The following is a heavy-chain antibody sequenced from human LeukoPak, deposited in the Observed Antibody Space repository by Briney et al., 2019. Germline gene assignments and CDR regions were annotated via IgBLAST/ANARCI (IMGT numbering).Heavy chain of an antibody. V-gene: IGHV3-33*06. Sequence: PGGSLRLSCAASGFTFSSYGMHWVRQAPGKGLEWVAVIWYDGSNKYYADSVKGRFTISRDNSKNTLYLQMNSLRAEDTAVYYCAKDLHIAVAAFQHWGQGTLVTVSS. D-gene: IGHD6-19*01. CDR3: AKDLHIAVAAFQH. J-gene: IGHJ1*01. CDR1: GFTFSSYG. CDR2: IWYDGSNK.